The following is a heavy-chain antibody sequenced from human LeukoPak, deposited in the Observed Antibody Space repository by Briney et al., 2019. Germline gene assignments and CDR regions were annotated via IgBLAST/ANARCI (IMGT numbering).Heavy chain of an antibody. CDR1: GYTFTSYG. CDR2: ISAYNGNT. CDR3: ARDKGLYCSGGSCYGGY. D-gene: IGHD2-15*01. J-gene: IGHJ4*02. V-gene: IGHV1-18*01. Sequence: ASVKVSCKASGYTFTSYGISWVRQAPGQGLEWMGWISAYNGNTNYAQKLQGRVTMTTDTSTSTAYMELRSLRSDDTAVYYCARDKGLYCSGGSCYGGYWGQGTLVTVSS.